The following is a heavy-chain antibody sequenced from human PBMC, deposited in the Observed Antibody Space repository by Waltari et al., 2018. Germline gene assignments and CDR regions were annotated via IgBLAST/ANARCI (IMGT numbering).Heavy chain of an antibody. Sequence: EVQLVVSGGGLIQPGGSLRLSCAASGFIVSSNYMSWVRQAPGKGLEWVSVIYSGGTTHYADSVKGRFIISRDNSKNTLNLQMNSLRADDTAVYYCARAPSGSFPYNWGQGTLVTVSS. CDR1: GFIVSSNY. D-gene: IGHD3-10*01. J-gene: IGHJ4*02. V-gene: IGHV3-53*01. CDR2: IYSGGTT. CDR3: ARAPSGSFPYN.